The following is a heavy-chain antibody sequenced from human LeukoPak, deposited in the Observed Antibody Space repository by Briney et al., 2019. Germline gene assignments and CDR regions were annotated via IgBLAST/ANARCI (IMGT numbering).Heavy chain of an antibody. CDR2: ISSSTTYI. J-gene: IGHJ3*02. D-gene: IGHD3-10*01. Sequence: GGSLRLSCAASGFTVSSNFMSWVRQAPGKRLEWVSSISSSTTYIYYADSVKGRFTISRDNAKNSLYLQMNSLRAEDTAVYYCARPFGDAFDIWGQGTMVTVSS. CDR3: ARPFGDAFDI. CDR1: GFTVSSNF. V-gene: IGHV3-21*01.